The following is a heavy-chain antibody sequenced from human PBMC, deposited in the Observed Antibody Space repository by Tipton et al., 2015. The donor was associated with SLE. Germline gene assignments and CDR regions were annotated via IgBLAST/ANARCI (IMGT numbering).Heavy chain of an antibody. J-gene: IGHJ2*01. Sequence: TLSLTYAVSGGSITTYYWSWIRQSPGKGLEWIGYFYYSGSTKYNPSLKRRVTMSVDTSKNHFSVKLSSVTAADTAIYYCARVWSGYSSSYFDLWGRGTLVTVSS. D-gene: IGHD3-3*01. CDR2: FYYSGST. V-gene: IGHV4-59*01. CDR3: ARVWSGYSSSYFDL. CDR1: GGSITTYY.